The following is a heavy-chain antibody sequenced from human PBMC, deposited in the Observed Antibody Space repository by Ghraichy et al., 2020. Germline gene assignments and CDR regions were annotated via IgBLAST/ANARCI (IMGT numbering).Heavy chain of an antibody. V-gene: IGHV3-23*01. CDR1: GFIFSNYA. CDR3: AKDKEVVVNSIYDY. Sequence: GSLNISCTASGFIFSNYAMSWVRQTPGKGLEWVSGISGSGESIFYRDSVKGRFRISRDNSENTLYLQMNSLRAEDTAVYYCAKDKEVVVNSIYDYWGQGTLVAVSS. J-gene: IGHJ4*02. D-gene: IGHD2-8*02. CDR2: ISGSGESI.